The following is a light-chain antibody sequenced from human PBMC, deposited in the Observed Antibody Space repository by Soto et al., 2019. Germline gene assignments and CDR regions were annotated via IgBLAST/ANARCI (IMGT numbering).Light chain of an antibody. J-gene: IGKJ2*01. CDR3: QQRNSYPRT. V-gene: IGKV1-9*01. Sequence: DTQLTQSPSFLSASVGDRVTITCRASQGINIFLAWFQQKPGKAPNLLISAASTLQSGVPSRFSGSGSETEFTLTITSLQPEGSATYYCQQRNSYPRTFGQGTKVEIK. CDR2: AAS. CDR1: QGINIF.